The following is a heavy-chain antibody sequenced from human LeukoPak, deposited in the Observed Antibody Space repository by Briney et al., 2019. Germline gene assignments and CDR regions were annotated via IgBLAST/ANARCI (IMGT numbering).Heavy chain of an antibody. CDR3: ARAAYSGYDWDFDY. CDR1: GVSMNSGSYY. Sequence: SETLSLTCSVSGVSMNSGSYYWSWIRQPEGKGLEWIERIFTSGTTNYKSSLKSRVTISADTSKNQFSLNLSSVTAADTALYYCARAAYSGYDWDFDYWGQGILVTVSS. V-gene: IGHV4-61*02. D-gene: IGHD5-12*01. J-gene: IGHJ4*02. CDR2: IFTSGTT.